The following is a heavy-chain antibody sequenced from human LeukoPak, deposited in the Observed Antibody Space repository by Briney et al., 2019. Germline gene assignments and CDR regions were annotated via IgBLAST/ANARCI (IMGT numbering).Heavy chain of an antibody. CDR1: GFTFSSYG. CDR2: ISGSGGST. CDR3: AKLEPHQLWFGEPSQYYYYYYMDV. V-gene: IGHV3-23*01. J-gene: IGHJ6*03. D-gene: IGHD3-10*01. Sequence: GGSLRLSCAASGFTFSSYGMSWVRQAPGKGLEWVSAISGSGGSTYYADSVKGRFTISRDNSKNTLYLQMNSLRAEDTAVYYCAKLEPHQLWFGEPSQYYYYYYMDVWGKETTVTISS.